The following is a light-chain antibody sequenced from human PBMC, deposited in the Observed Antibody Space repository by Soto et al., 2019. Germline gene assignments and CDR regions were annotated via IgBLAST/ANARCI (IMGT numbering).Light chain of an antibody. CDR1: QGISSY. CDR2: AAS. V-gene: IGKV1-8*01. Sequence: AIRVTQSPSSLSASTGDRVTITCRASQGISSYLAWYQQKPGKAPKLLIYAASTLQSGVPSRFSGSGSGTDFTLTISCLQSEDFATYSCQQYYSYPNVFGQGTRLEIK. J-gene: IGKJ5*01. CDR3: QQYYSYPNV.